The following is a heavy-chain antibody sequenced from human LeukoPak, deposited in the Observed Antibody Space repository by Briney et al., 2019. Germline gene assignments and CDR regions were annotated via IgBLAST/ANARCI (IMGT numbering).Heavy chain of an antibody. V-gene: IGHV1-69*05. CDR2: IIPIFGTA. J-gene: IGHJ3*02. D-gene: IGHD1-14*01. CDR1: GGTFSSYA. CDR3: ARDHHVRAGYAFDI. Sequence: ASVKVSCKASGGTFSSYAISWVRQAPGQGLEWMGGIIPIFGTANYAQKFQGRVTITTDESTSTAYMELSSLRSEDTAVYYCARDHHVRAGYAFDIWGQGTMVTVSS.